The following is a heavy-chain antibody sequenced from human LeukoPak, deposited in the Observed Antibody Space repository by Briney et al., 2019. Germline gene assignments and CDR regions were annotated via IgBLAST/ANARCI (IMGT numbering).Heavy chain of an antibody. V-gene: IGHV4-39*07. CDR2: IYYDGST. CDR1: GGSVSSSSYY. Sequence: SETLSLTCTVSGGSVSSSSYYWGWIRQPPGKGLEWIGTIYYDGSTYYNLSLKSRVTISVDTSKNQFSLKLSSVTAADTAVYYCARINYGDYWGQGTLVTVSS. J-gene: IGHJ4*02. CDR3: ARINYGDY.